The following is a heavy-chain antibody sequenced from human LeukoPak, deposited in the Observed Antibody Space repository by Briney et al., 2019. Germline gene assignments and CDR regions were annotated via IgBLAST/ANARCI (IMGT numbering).Heavy chain of an antibody. CDR1: GGSISSYY. CDR3: ARDSAPYYYDSSGHYYYYYGMDV. CDR2: IYYSGST. Sequence: SETLSLTCTVSGGSISSYYWSWIRQPPGKGLEWIGYIYYSGSTNYNPSLKSRVTISVDTSKNQFSLKLSSVTAADTAVYYCARDSAPYYYDSSGHYYYYYGMDVWGQGTTVTVSS. D-gene: IGHD3-22*01. J-gene: IGHJ6*02. V-gene: IGHV4-59*12.